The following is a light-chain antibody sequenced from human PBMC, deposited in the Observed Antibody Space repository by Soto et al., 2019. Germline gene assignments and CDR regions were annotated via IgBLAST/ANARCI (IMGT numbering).Light chain of an antibody. Sequence: QSVLAQPASVSGSPGQSITISCTGTSSDVGGYNYVSWYQHHPGKAPKPMIYDVSNRPSGVSNRFSGSKSGNTASLTISGLRPEDEADYYCCSYTTSNTRQIVFGTGTKVTVL. CDR2: DVS. V-gene: IGLV2-14*03. CDR1: SSDVGGYNY. J-gene: IGLJ1*01. CDR3: CSYTTSNTRQIV.